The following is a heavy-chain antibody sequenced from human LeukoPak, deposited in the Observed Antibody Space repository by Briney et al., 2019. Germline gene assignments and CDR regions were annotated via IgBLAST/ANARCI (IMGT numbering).Heavy chain of an antibody. V-gene: IGHV4-4*02. CDR3: AREHGTTVTTGYFDY. Sequence: SGTLSLACAVSGGSISSSNWWSWVRQPPGKGLEWIGEIYHSGSTNYNPSLKSRVTISVDKSKNQFSLKLSSVTAADTAVYYCAREHGTTVTTGYFDYWGRGTLVTVSS. J-gene: IGHJ4*02. D-gene: IGHD4-17*01. CDR2: IYHSGST. CDR1: GGSISSSNW.